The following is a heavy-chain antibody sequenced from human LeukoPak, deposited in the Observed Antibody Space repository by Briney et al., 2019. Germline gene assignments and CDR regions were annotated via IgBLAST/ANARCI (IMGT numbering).Heavy chain of an antibody. CDR3: ARGRGTTVTASMDV. CDR1: GFSFSSYA. Sequence: GGSLRLSCAASGFSFSSYAMHWVRQAPGKGLEYVSGITSRGTDTFYANSVKGRFTISRDNSKNTLYLQMGSLRVEDMAVYYCARGRGTTVTASMDVWGQGTTVTVSS. D-gene: IGHD4-17*01. CDR2: ITSRGTDT. V-gene: IGHV3-64*01. J-gene: IGHJ6*02.